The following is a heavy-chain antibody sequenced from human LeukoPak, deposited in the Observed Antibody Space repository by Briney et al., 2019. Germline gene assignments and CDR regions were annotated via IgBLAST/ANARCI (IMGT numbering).Heavy chain of an antibody. CDR2: ISGSGGST. CDR3: AKAQDPIAAAGTSPFDY. CDR1: GFTFSSYA. Sequence: GGPLRLSCAASGFTFSSYAMSWVRQAPGKGLEWVSAISGSGGSTYYADSVKGRFTISRDNSKNTLSLQMNSLRAEDTAVYYCAKAQDPIAAAGTSPFDYWGQGTLVTVSS. J-gene: IGHJ4*02. D-gene: IGHD6-13*01. V-gene: IGHV3-23*01.